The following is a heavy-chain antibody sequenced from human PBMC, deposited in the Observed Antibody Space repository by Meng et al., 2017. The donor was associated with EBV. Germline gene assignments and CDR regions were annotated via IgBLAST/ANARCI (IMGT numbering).Heavy chain of an antibody. Sequence: QVPLVQFGAEVKKPGASVKVSCKASGYTFTGYYMHWVRQAPGQGLEWMGRINPNSGGTNYAQKFQGRVTMTRDTSISTAYMELSRLRSDDTAVYYCAKGADLAAAGTFWFDPWGQGTLVTVSS. CDR2: INPNSGGT. V-gene: IGHV1-2*06. CDR3: AKGADLAAAGTFWFDP. D-gene: IGHD6-13*01. J-gene: IGHJ5*02. CDR1: GYTFTGYY.